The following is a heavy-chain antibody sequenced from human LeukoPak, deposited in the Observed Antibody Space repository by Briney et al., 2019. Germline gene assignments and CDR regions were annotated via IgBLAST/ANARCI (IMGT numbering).Heavy chain of an antibody. CDR2: INPNSGGT. CDR1: GDTFTAHY. V-gene: IGHV1-2*02. J-gene: IGHJ3*02. D-gene: IGHD2-2*01. CDR3: ARDGSSTSRRKVRDAFDI. Sequence: EASVKVSCKASGDTFTAHYMHWGRQAPGQGLEWMGWINPNSGGTNYAQKFQGRVTMTRDTSISTAYMELSRLRSDDTAVYYCARDGSSTSRRKVRDAFDIWGQGTMVTVSS.